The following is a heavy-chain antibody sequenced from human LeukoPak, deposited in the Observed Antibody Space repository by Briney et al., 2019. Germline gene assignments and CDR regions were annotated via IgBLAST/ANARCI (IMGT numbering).Heavy chain of an antibody. J-gene: IGHJ4*02. CDR3: ARDDQRGSRYFDY. V-gene: IGHV3-33*01. CDR1: GFTFSSYG. CDR2: IWYDGSNK. D-gene: IGHD2-2*01. Sequence: PGRSLRLSCAASGFTFSSYGMHWVRQAPGKGLEWVAVIWYDGSNKYYADSVKGRFTISRDNAKNSLYLQMNSLRAEDTAVYYCARDDQRGSRYFDYWGQGTLVTVSS.